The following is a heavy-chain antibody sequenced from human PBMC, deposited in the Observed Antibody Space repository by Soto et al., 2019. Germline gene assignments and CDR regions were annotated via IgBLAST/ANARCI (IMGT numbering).Heavy chain of an antibody. Sequence: PGSSLRLFCAASGFTFSSYNMKWERHAPGKGLEWVSSISSSSSYIYYADSVKGRFTISRDNAKNSLYLQMNSLRAEDTAVYYCARDRTVNRIYYYGMDVWVQVTTVTVS. CDR2: ISSSSSYI. CDR1: GFTFSSYN. V-gene: IGHV3-21*01. CDR3: ARDRTVNRIYYYGMDV. D-gene: IGHD4-17*01. J-gene: IGHJ6*02.